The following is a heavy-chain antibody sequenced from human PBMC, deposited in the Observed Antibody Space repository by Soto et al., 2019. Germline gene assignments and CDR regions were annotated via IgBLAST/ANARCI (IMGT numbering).Heavy chain of an antibody. Sequence: SETLSLTCTVSNGSISSYYWSWIRQPPGKGLEWIGYIYYRGTTNYNPSLKSRVTITVDTSKNQFSLKLTSATAADTAVYYCGKDRRLYIFDGMGLNFGAQGPRATV. J-gene: IGHJ4*02. CDR3: GKDRRLYIFDGMGLNF. D-gene: IGHD3-3*01. CDR1: NGSISSYY. CDR2: IYYRGTT. V-gene: IGHV4-59*12.